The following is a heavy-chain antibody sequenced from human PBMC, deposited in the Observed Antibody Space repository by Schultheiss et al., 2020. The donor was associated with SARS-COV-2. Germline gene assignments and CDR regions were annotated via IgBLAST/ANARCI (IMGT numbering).Heavy chain of an antibody. CDR3: ARPNAYVRGYFDI. Sequence: ASVKVSCKASGYTFTSYGISWVRQAPGQGLEWMGFTRPSDGIATYAQKFQGGVTMTRDTSTTTFYMEMKSLTFEDTAVYYCARPNAYVRGYFDIWGRGTLVTVSS. CDR2: TRPSDGIA. CDR1: GYTFTSYG. D-gene: IGHD3-10*01. V-gene: IGHV1-18*04. J-gene: IGHJ2*01.